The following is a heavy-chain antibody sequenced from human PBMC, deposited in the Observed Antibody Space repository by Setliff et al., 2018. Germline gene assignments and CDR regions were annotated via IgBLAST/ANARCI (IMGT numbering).Heavy chain of an antibody. D-gene: IGHD1-1*01. V-gene: IGHV4-61*02. CDR1: GGSMSSGPNY. CDR3: ARESAGDESVRHLYYTDV. CDR2: VYSSVYSSGIT. J-gene: IGHJ6*03. Sequence: LSLTCTVSGGSMSSGPNYWSWIRQPAGRGLEWVGRVYSSVYSSGITSYNPSLKSRVTISMDTSKNQFSLGLTSVTAADTAVYYCARESAGDESVRHLYYTDVWGRGTTVTSP.